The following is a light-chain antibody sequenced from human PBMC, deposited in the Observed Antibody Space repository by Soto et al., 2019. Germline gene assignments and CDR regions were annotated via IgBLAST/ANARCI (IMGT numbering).Light chain of an antibody. CDR2: DAS. Sequence: EFVLTQSPATLSLSPGERATLSCRASQSVNTYLAWYQQKPGQAPRLLIYDASNRATGVPARFSGSGSRTDFTLTISSLEPEDFAVYYCQQRANWLMYTFGQGTKLEIK. CDR3: QQRANWLMYT. J-gene: IGKJ2*01. CDR1: QSVNTY. V-gene: IGKV3-11*01.